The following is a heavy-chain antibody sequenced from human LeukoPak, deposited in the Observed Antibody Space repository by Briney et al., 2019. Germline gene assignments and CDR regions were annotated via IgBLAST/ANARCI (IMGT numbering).Heavy chain of an antibody. CDR2: ISSSGSTI. V-gene: IGHV3-48*03. Sequence: HPGGSLRLSCAASGFTFSSYEMNWVRQAPGKGLERVSYISSSGSTIYYADSVKGRFTISRDNAKNSLYLQMNSLRAEDTAVYYCARDHSYYYGSGSYFGSPSFDYWGQGTLVTVSS. D-gene: IGHD3-10*01. CDR3: ARDHSYYYGSGSYFGSPSFDY. CDR1: GFTFSSYE. J-gene: IGHJ4*02.